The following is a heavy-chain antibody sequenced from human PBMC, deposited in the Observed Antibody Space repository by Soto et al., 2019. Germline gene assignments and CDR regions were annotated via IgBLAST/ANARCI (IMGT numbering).Heavy chain of an antibody. CDR1: GDSIRNYY. J-gene: IGHJ4*01. Sequence: SETLSLTCTVSGDSIRNYYWSWIRQPPGKGLEYIGYIFYSGSTNYNPSLKSRVAISVDTSRNQFALKLRSVTAADTATYYCARLKRGYSYGSIIDFWGRGTLVTVSA. V-gene: IGHV4-59*01. CDR3: ARLKRGYSYGSIIDF. D-gene: IGHD5-18*01. CDR2: IFYSGST.